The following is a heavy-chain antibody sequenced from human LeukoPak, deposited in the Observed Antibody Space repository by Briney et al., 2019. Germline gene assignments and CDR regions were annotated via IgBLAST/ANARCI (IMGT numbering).Heavy chain of an antibody. CDR3: ARANSGWYYFDY. J-gene: IGHJ4*02. CDR1: GYTFTGYY. V-gene: IGHV1-2*02. CDR2: INPNSGGT. Sequence: EASVKVSCKASGYTFTGYYMHWVRQAPGQGLEWMGWINPNSGGTNYAQKFQGRVTMTRDTSISTAYMELSRLRSDDTAVYYCARANSGWYYFDYWGQGTLVTVSS. D-gene: IGHD6-19*01.